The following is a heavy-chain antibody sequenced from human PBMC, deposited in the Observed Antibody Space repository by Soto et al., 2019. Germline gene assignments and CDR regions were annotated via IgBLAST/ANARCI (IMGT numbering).Heavy chain of an antibody. CDR1: GGTFSSYA. Sequence: QVQLVQSGAEVKKPGSSVKVSCKASGGTFSSYAISWVRQAPGQGLEWMGGIIPIFGTANYAQKLQGRVKXTADESTSTAYMELSSLKSEDTAVYYCASSADSSRWYYFEYWGQGTRVTVSS. CDR2: IIPIFGTA. CDR3: ASSADSSRWYYFEY. J-gene: IGHJ4*02. V-gene: IGHV1-69*12. D-gene: IGHD6-19*01.